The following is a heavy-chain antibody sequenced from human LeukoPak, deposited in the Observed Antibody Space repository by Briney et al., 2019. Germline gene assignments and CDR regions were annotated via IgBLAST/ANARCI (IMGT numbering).Heavy chain of an antibody. J-gene: IGHJ6*02. V-gene: IGHV4-39*01. Sequence: SETLSLTCTVFGGSISSSSYYWGWIRQPPGAGLEYLGSIYYSGSTYYNPSLKSRVTISVATSNNQFSLKLSSVPAADTAVYYCARHDPMDVWGQGTTVTVSS. CDR2: IYYSGST. CDR3: ARHDPMDV. CDR1: GGSISSSSYY.